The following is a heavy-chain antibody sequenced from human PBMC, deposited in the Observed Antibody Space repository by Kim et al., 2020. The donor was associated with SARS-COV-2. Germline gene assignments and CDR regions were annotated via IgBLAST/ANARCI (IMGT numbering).Heavy chain of an antibody. Sequence: SVKVSCKASGGTFSSYAISWVRQAPGQGLEWMGGIIPIFGTANYAQKFQGRVTITADESTSTAYMELSSLRSEDTAVYYCARGGWGRCSGGSCYSGYYYYYGMDVWGQGTTVTVSS. V-gene: IGHV1-69*13. CDR1: GGTFSSYA. CDR3: ARGGWGRCSGGSCYSGYYYYYGMDV. D-gene: IGHD2-15*01. CDR2: IIPIFGTA. J-gene: IGHJ6*02.